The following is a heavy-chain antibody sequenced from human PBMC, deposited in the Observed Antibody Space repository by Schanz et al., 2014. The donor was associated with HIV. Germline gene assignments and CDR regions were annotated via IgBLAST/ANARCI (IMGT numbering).Heavy chain of an antibody. J-gene: IGHJ4*02. Sequence: VQLLESGGGLVQPGGSLRLSCAASGFTFSSYGMHWVRQAPGKGLEWVAVTSYVANNEKYADSVKGRFTVSRDNSKNRVFRQMNSLRTEDTAVYYCAKSQKGASCCFPLDSWGQGTLVTVFS. CDR1: GFTFSSYG. D-gene: IGHD2-2*01. CDR3: AKSQKGASCCFPLDS. V-gene: IGHV3-30*19. CDR2: TSYVANNE.